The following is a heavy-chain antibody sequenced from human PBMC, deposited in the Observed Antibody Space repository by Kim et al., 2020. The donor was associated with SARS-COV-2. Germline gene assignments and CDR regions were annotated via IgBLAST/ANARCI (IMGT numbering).Heavy chain of an antibody. D-gene: IGHD6-19*01. CDR3: ASLSIGYGWDQFDY. CDR2: VNSDGSST. J-gene: IGHJ4*02. Sequence: GGSLRLSCVASGFTFSSYWMHWVRQAPGKGLVWVSRVNSDGSSTSYADSVKGRFTISRDNARNTLYLQMNSLRAEDTAVYYCASLSIGYGWDQFDYWCQG. V-gene: IGHV3-74*01. CDR1: GFTFSSYW.